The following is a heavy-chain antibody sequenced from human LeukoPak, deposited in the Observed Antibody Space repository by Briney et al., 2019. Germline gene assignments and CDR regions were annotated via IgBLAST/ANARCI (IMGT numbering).Heavy chain of an antibody. CDR1: GFTFSSYW. CDR3: ARAVYSSSWYDY. CDR2: INSDGSST. V-gene: IGHV3-74*01. J-gene: IGHJ4*02. D-gene: IGHD6-13*01. Sequence: PGGSLRLSCAASGFTFSSYWMHWVRQAPGKGLVWVSRINSDGSSTSYADSVKGRFTIPRDNAKNTLYLQMNSLRAEDTAVYYCARAVYSSSWYDYWGQGTLVTVSS.